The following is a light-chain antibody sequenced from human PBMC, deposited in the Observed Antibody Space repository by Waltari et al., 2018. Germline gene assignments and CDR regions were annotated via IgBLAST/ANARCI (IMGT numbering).Light chain of an antibody. Sequence: DIVMTQSPLSLPVTTGEPASISCRSRQRLLHSDGYNYLDWYLQKPGQSPQLLLYLGSNRASGVPDRFSGSGSGTDFTLKISRVEAEDVGVYYCMQSLQTPREGFTFGPGTKVDIK. J-gene: IGKJ3*01. CDR3: MQSLQTPREGFT. CDR1: QRLLHSDGYNY. CDR2: LGS. V-gene: IGKV2-28*01.